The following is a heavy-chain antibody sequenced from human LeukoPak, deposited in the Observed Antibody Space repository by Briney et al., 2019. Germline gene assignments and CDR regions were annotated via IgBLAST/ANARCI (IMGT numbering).Heavy chain of an antibody. D-gene: IGHD1-26*01. CDR3: STSTDSRYSGSYSGS. V-gene: IGHV3-15*01. CDR2: IKRKTDVGTT. CDR1: GFTFSNAW. Sequence: GGSLRLSCEASGFTFSNAWMSWVRQAPGKGLEWVGRIKRKTDVGTTDYAAPVKGRFTISRDDSKNTLYLQMNSLKTEDTAVYYCSTSTDSRYSGSYSGSWGRGTLVTVSS. J-gene: IGHJ5*02.